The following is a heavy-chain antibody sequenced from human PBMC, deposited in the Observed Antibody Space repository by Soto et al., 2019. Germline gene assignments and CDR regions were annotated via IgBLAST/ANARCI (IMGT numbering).Heavy chain of an antibody. CDR3: ARGPYAMVRGVIISWITDY. CDR1: GFTFSSYW. CDR2: INSDGSST. V-gene: IGHV3-74*01. Sequence: GGSLRLSCAASGFTFSSYWMHWVRQAPGKGLVWVSRINSDGSSTSYADSVKGRFTISWYNAKNSLYLQMNSLRAEDTAVYYCARGPYAMVRGVIISWITDYWGQGTLVTVSS. J-gene: IGHJ4*02. D-gene: IGHD3-10*01.